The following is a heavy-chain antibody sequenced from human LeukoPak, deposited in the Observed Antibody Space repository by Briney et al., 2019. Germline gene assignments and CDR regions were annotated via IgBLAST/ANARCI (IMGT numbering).Heavy chain of an antibody. CDR2: ISYDGSNK. Sequence: QPGRSLRLSCAASGLTFSSYGMHWARQAPGKGLEWVAVISYDGSNKYYADSVKGRFTISRDNSKNTLYLQMNSLRAEDTAVYYCAKNGYCSGGSCYDYYYGMDVWGQGTTVTVSS. D-gene: IGHD2-15*01. CDR3: AKNGYCSGGSCYDYYYGMDV. CDR1: GLTFSSYG. V-gene: IGHV3-30*18. J-gene: IGHJ6*02.